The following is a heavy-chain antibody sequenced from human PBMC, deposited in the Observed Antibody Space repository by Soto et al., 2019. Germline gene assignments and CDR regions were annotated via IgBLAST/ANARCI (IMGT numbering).Heavy chain of an antibody. CDR2: ISGSGRDT. CDR1: GFTFSNYA. V-gene: IGHV3-23*01. Sequence: GESLKISCEASGFTFSNYAMSWVRQAPGKGLEWVSGISGSGRDTYYADSVKGPLTISRNNAKNTLFLQMNSLRAEDAASYYCAKERLEEVGTFFEFWGHGILVTVSS. CDR3: AKERLEEVGTFFEF. D-gene: IGHD6-13*01. J-gene: IGHJ4*01.